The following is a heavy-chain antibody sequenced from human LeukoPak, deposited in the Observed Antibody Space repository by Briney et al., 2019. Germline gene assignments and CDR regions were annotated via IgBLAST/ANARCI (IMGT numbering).Heavy chain of an antibody. D-gene: IGHD2-2*01. J-gene: IGHJ4*02. V-gene: IGHV3-53*01. Sequence: GGSLRLSCAVSGFTVTNNYMSWVRQAPGKGLEWVSVIYSGGGTFYSDSAKGRFTISRDFSKNTLYLQMSSLRADDTAVYYCARDSCGSPSCFDYWGQGTLVTVSS. CDR2: IYSGGGT. CDR3: ARDSCGSPSCFDY. CDR1: GFTVTNNY.